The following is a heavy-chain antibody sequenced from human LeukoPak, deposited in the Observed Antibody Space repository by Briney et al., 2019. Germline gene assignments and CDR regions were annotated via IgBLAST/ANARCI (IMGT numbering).Heavy chain of an antibody. CDR1: GYTSTSYG. Sequence: GASVKVSCKASGYTSTSYGISWVRQAPGQGLEWMGWISAYNGNTNYAQKLQGRVTMTTDTSTSTAYMELRSLRSDDTAVYYCARDHRYSGSYSPFDYWGQGTLVTVSS. CDR3: ARDHRYSGSYSPFDY. CDR2: ISAYNGNT. J-gene: IGHJ4*02. D-gene: IGHD1-26*01. V-gene: IGHV1-18*01.